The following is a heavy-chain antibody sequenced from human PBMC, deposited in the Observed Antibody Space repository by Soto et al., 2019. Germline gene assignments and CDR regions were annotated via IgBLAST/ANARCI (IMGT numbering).Heavy chain of an antibody. Sequence: SVKVSCKASGGTFSSYAISWVRQAPGQGLEWMGGIIPIFGTANYAQKFQGRVTITADESTSTAYMELSSLRSEDTAVYYCARDRVTTALSYYYYMDVWGKGTTVTVSS. J-gene: IGHJ6*03. CDR3: ARDRVTTALSYYYYMDV. CDR1: GGTFSSYA. CDR2: IIPIFGTA. V-gene: IGHV1-69*13. D-gene: IGHD4-4*01.